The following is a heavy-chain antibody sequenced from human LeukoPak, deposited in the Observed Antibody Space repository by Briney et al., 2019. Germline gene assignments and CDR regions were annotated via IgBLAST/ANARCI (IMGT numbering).Heavy chain of an antibody. CDR1: GFTFINYA. CDR2: LSFSGLTT. Sequence: PGGSLRLSCAASGFTFINYAMNWVRQALGKGLEWVSALSFSGLTTYYADSVRGRFTISRDNSKSTLYLQMNSLRAEDTALYYCARPTSGWYAGGFDYWGQGILVTVSS. V-gene: IGHV3-23*01. CDR3: ARPTSGWYAGGFDY. J-gene: IGHJ4*02. D-gene: IGHD6-19*01.